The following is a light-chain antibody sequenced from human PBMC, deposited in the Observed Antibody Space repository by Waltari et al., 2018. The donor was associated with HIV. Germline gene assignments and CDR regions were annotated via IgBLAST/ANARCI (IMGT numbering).Light chain of an antibody. CDR2: EVN. CDR3: NSYAGSNNWV. Sequence: QSALTPPPSASGSPGQYVTIPCTGTSSDVGGPKYVPWYHQHPGKAPKLMIYEVNKRPSGVPDRFSGSKSANTSSLTVSGLQADDEADYYCNSYAGSNNWVFGGGTKLTVL. V-gene: IGLV2-8*01. CDR1: SSDVGGPKY. J-gene: IGLJ3*02.